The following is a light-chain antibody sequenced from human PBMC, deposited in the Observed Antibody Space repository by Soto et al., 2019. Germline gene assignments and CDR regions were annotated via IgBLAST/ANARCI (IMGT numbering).Light chain of an antibody. J-gene: IGLJ2*01. V-gene: IGLV2-14*01. CDR3: SSYTSISTLVV. Sequence: QSALPQPASVSGSPGQSITISCTGTSSDVGGYNYVSWYQQHPGKAPKLMIYEVSNRPSGVSNRFSGSKSGNTASLTISGLQAEDEADYYCSSYTSISTLVVFGGGTKLTVL. CDR1: SSDVGGYNY. CDR2: EVS.